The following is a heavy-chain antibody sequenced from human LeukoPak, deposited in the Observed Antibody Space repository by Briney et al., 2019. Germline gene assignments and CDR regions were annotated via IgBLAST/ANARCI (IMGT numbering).Heavy chain of an antibody. CDR2: INPNSGGT. CDR3: ARDGGYYCSGGSCPIDY. J-gene: IGHJ4*02. Sequence: ASVKVSCKASGYTFTGYYMHWVRQAPGQGPEWMGWINPNSGGTNYAQKFQGRVTMTRDTSISTAYMELSRLRSDDTAVYYCARDGGYYCSGGSCPIDYWGQGTLVTVSS. CDR1: GYTFTGYY. D-gene: IGHD2-15*01. V-gene: IGHV1-2*02.